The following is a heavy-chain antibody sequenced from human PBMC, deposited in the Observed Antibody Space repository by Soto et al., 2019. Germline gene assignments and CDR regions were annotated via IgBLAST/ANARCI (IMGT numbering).Heavy chain of an antibody. CDR2: INPNNGAT. J-gene: IGHJ5*02. Sequence: APVEVSCDASGYTFTAYFIHCIRQAPGQGLEWVGWINPNNGATYYAQKFQGRVTLTRDTSITTSYMDLNRLTYDDTAVYFCAREFWNHRWFDPWGQGTLVTVSS. V-gene: IGHV1-2*02. D-gene: IGHD1-1*01. CDR3: AREFWNHRWFDP. CDR1: GYTFTAYF.